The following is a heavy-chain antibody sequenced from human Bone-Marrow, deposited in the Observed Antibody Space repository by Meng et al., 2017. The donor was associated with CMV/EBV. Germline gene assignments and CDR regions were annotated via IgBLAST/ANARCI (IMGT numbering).Heavy chain of an antibody. J-gene: IGHJ4*02. V-gene: IGHV3-53*01. CDR1: GFAVRSHY. Sequence: GGSLRLSCSASGFAVRSHYMSWVRQSPGAGLEWVSVIYSGGTTYYADSVKGRFTISRDNAKNSLYLQMNSLRAEDTALYYCARDIVGPSEYYFDYWGQGTLVTVSS. CDR2: IYSGGTT. CDR3: ARDIVGPSEYYFDY. D-gene: IGHD2-21*01.